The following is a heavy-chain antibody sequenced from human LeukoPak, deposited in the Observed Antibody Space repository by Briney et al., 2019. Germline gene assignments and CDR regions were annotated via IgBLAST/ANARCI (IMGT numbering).Heavy chain of an antibody. CDR3: ARATVRGLFDP. D-gene: IGHD4-17*01. CDR2: FDYSGST. CDR1: GASIRSSSYY. V-gene: IGHV4-39*07. Sequence: SETLSLTCTVSGASIRSSSYYWGWIRQPPGKGLEWIGTFDYSGSTYYNPSLKSRVTISVDTSKNQFSLKLSSVTAADTAVYYCARATVRGLFDPWGQGTLVTVSS. J-gene: IGHJ5*02.